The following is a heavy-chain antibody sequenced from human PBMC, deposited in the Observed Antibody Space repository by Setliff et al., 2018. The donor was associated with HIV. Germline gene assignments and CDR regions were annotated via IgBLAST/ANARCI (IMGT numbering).Heavy chain of an antibody. V-gene: IGHV4-61*02. Sequence: SETLSLTCTVSGGSISSGSYYWSWIRQPAGKGLQWIGRIYTSGSTNYNPSLKSRVTISVDTSKNQFSLKLNSVTAADTAVYYCARVQMAYAAFDVWGQGTMVTVSS. CDR2: IYTSGST. J-gene: IGHJ3*01. CDR1: GGSISSGSYY. CDR3: ARVQMAYAAFDV. D-gene: IGHD4-17*01.